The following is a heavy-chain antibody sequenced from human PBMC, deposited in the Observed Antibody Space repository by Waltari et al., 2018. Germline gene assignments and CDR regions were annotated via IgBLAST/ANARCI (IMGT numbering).Heavy chain of an antibody. CDR1: GYTFTSYD. J-gene: IGHJ5*02. CDR2: MNPNSGNT. D-gene: IGHD3-3*01. Sequence: QVQLVQSGTEVKKPGASVKVSCKASGYTFTSYDINWVRQATGQVLEWMGWMNPNSGNTGYAQKFQGRVTMTRNTSISTAYMELSSLRSEDTAVYYCARVPFTIFGVASPWGQGTLVTVSS. V-gene: IGHV1-8*01. CDR3: ARVPFTIFGVASP.